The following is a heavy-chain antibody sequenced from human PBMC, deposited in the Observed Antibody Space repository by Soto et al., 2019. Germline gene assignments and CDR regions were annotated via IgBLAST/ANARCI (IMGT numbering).Heavy chain of an antibody. J-gene: IGHJ4*02. CDR1: GFIFTSVG. D-gene: IGHD3-22*01. Sequence: SVKVSCKASGFIFTSVGVQWVRQARGQRLEWIGWITVGTGNTNYAQKFQERVTITRDMSTSTAYMELRSLRSEDTAVYYCAAADSSGYYGVWGQGTQVTVSS. V-gene: IGHV1-58*01. CDR2: ITVGTGNT. CDR3: AAADSSGYYGV.